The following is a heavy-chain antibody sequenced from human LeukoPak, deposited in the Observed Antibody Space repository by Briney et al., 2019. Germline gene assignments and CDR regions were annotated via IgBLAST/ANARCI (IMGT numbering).Heavy chain of an antibody. CDR1: GFTFDDYV. CDR2: ITWDGGTT. D-gene: IGHD3-9*01. CDR3: TKSALTGDQFDS. Sequence: GGSLRLSCAASGFTFDDYVMHWVRQAPGKGLEWVSLITWDGGTTSYADSVQGRFTISRDNNKNSLYLQMKSLRPDDTAFYYCTKSALTGDQFDSWGQGTLVTVSS. V-gene: IGHV3-43D*03. J-gene: IGHJ4*02.